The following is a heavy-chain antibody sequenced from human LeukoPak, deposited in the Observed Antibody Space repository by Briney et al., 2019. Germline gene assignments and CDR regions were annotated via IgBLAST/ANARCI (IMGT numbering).Heavy chain of an antibody. Sequence: PGGSLRLSCAASGFTFSSYGMTWVRQAPGKGLEWVSYISSSSSTIYYADSVKGRFTISRDNAKNSLYLQMNSLRAEDTAVYYCAILPTYYDFWSGYYPDAFDIWGQGTMVTVSS. CDR2: ISSSSSTI. D-gene: IGHD3-3*01. V-gene: IGHV3-48*04. CDR3: AILPTYYDFWSGYYPDAFDI. J-gene: IGHJ3*02. CDR1: GFTFSSYG.